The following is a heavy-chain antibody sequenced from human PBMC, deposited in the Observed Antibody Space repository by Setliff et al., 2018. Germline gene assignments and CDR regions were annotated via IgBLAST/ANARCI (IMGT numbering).Heavy chain of an antibody. CDR3: AKEIQPRRGPVYDSSGLAFDY. D-gene: IGHD3-22*01. V-gene: IGHV3-30*02. Sequence: HPGGSLRLSCAASGFALSTYGIHWVRHTPGKGLKWVAYIRYGGTKKDYADYVRGRFTISRDDSQNTVSLQMSSLRAEDTAVYYCAKEIQPRRGPVYDSSGLAFDYWGQGTLVTVSS. J-gene: IGHJ4*01. CDR2: IRYGGTKK. CDR1: GFALSTYG.